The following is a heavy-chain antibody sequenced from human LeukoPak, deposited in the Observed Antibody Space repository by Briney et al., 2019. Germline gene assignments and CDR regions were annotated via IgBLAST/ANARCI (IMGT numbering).Heavy chain of an antibody. Sequence: PGGSLSLSCTASGFTFSSYWRTWVRQPPGKGLEWMANINEDGTANYYVASVRGRITISRENAKNLIYLQIASLRAEDSAVYFCARGGPTGAFDYWGQGTLVTVSS. D-gene: IGHD7-27*01. CDR1: GFTFSSYW. CDR3: ARGGPTGAFDY. V-gene: IGHV3-7*01. CDR2: INEDGTAN. J-gene: IGHJ4*02.